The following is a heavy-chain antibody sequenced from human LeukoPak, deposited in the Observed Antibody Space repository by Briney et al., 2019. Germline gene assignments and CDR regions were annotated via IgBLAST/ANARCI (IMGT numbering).Heavy chain of an antibody. V-gene: IGHV3-21*01. CDR2: ISSSSSYI. CDR3: ARDQGLGYCSSTSCYLSWFDP. CDR1: GFTLSTYS. J-gene: IGHJ5*02. D-gene: IGHD2-2*01. Sequence: GGSLRLSCAASGFTLSTYSMNWVRQAPGKGLEWVSSISSSSSYIYYADSVKGRFTISRDNAKNSLYLQMNSLRAEDTAVYYCARDQGLGYCSSTSCYLSWFDPWGQGTLVTVSS.